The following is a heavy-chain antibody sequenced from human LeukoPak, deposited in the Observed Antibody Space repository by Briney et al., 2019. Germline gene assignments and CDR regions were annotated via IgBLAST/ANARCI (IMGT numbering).Heavy chain of an antibody. J-gene: IGHJ4*02. Sequence: GGSLRLSCAASGFTFSSYAMSWVRQASGKGLEWVSAISGSGGSTYYADSVKGRFTISRDNSKNTLYLQMNSLRAEDTAVYYCAKDQGIVLMVYARDFDYWGQGTLVTVSS. CDR3: AKDQGIVLMVYARDFDY. CDR1: GFTFSSYA. CDR2: ISGSGGST. V-gene: IGHV3-23*01. D-gene: IGHD2-8*01.